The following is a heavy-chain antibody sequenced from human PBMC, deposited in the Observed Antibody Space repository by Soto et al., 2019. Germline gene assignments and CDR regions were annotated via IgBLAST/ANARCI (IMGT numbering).Heavy chain of an antibody. V-gene: IGHV4-30-4*01. Sequence: SETLSLTCTVSGGSISSGDYYWSWIRQPPGKGLEWIGYIYYSGSTYYNPSLKSRVTISVDTSKNQFSLKLSSVTAADTAVYYCARITIFGVAPYGMDVWGQGTTVTVSS. J-gene: IGHJ6*02. CDR1: GGSISSGDYY. CDR3: ARITIFGVAPYGMDV. D-gene: IGHD3-3*01. CDR2: IYYSGST.